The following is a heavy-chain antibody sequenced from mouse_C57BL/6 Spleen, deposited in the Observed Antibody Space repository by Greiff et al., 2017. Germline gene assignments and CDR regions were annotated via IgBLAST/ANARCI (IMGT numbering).Heavy chain of an antibody. CDR2: INPNNGGT. J-gene: IGHJ3*01. V-gene: IGHV1-18*01. CDR3: AREGPYYGSRRVFAY. D-gene: IGHD1-1*01. CDR1: GYTFTDYN. Sequence: VQLQQSGPELVKPGASVKIPCKASGYTFTDYNMDWVKQSHGKSLEWIGDINPNNGGTIYNQKFKGKATLTVDKSSSKAYMELRSLSSEDTAVYYCAREGPYYGSRRVFAYWGQGTLVTVSA.